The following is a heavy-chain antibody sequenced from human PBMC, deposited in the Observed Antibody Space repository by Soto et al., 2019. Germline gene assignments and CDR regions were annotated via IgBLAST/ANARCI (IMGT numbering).Heavy chain of an antibody. V-gene: IGHV1-69*12. D-gene: IGHD3-22*01. CDR3: ARSRSNYYDSRGYYYSTFDY. J-gene: IGHJ4*02. Sequence: QVQLVQSGAEVKKPGSSVKVSCKTSGGTFSSYAIGWVRQAPGQGLEWMGGIIPIFGTANYAQKFQGRVTITADESTSTAYMELSSLRSEDTAVYYCARSRSNYYDSRGYYYSTFDYWGQGTLVTVSS. CDR1: GGTFSSYA. CDR2: IIPIFGTA.